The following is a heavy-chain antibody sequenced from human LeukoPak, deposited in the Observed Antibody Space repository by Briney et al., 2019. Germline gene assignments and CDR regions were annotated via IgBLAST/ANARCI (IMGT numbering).Heavy chain of an antibody. CDR2: ISGSSIYT. J-gene: IGHJ4*02. CDR1: GFTFSDYH. Sequence: GGSLRLSCGGSGFTFSDYHMTWIRQAPGKGLEWVSYISGSSIYTRYADSVKGRFTISRDNAKNSLYLKMNSLRAEDTALYYCVRDISGYYFDYWGQGALVTVSS. D-gene: IGHD3-22*01. CDR3: VRDISGYYFDY. V-gene: IGHV3-11*05.